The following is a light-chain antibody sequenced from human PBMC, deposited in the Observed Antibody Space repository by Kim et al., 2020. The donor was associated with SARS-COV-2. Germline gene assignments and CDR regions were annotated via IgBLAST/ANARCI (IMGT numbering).Light chain of an antibody. CDR1: QSVSSY. Sequence: EIVLTQSPATLSLSPGERATLSCRASQSVSSYLAWYQQKPGQAPRLLIYDASNRAPGIPARFSGSGSGTDFTLTISSLEPEDFAVYYCQQRETFGGGTKLEIK. CDR2: DAS. V-gene: IGKV3-11*01. J-gene: IGKJ4*01. CDR3: QQRET.